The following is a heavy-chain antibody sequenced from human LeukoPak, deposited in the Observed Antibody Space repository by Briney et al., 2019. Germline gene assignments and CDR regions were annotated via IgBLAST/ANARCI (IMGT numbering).Heavy chain of an antibody. Sequence: GGSLRLSCAASGFTFSSYWMSWVRQGPGKGVEWVSGITGSGGSTYYADSVKGRFTISRDNSKNTVYLQMNSLRAEDTAVYYCARDLSLIALTDWGQGTLVTVSS. D-gene: IGHD3-22*01. V-gene: IGHV3-23*01. J-gene: IGHJ4*02. CDR3: ARDLSLIALTD. CDR2: ITGSGGST. CDR1: GFTFSSYW.